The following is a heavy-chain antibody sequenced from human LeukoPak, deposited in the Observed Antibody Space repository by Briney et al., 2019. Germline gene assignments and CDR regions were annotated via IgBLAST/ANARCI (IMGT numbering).Heavy chain of an antibody. V-gene: IGHV3-11*06. CDR3: ARLIVGARDY. J-gene: IGHJ4*02. D-gene: IGHD1-26*01. Sequence: DSVKGRFTISRDNTKNSLYLQMNSLRAEDTAVYYCARLIVGARDYWGQGTLVTVSS.